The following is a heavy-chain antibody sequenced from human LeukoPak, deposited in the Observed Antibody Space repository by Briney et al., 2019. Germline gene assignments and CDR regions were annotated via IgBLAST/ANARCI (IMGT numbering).Heavy chain of an antibody. Sequence: TLSLTCTVPGGSISSGDYYWSWIRQPPGKGLEWIGYIYYSGSTYYNPSLKSRVTISVDTSKNQFPLKLSSVTAADTAVYYCARDLCSNYDFWSGFDYWGQGTLVTVSS. CDR1: GGSISSGDYY. J-gene: IGHJ4*02. CDR3: ARDLCSNYDFWSGFDY. CDR2: IYYSGST. V-gene: IGHV4-30-4*01. D-gene: IGHD3-3*01.